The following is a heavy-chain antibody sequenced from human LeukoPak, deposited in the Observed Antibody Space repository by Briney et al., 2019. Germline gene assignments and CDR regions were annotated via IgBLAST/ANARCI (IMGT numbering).Heavy chain of an antibody. D-gene: IGHD3-9*01. CDR2: INHSGST. V-gene: IGHV4-34*01. CDR1: GGSFSGYY. CDR3: ARIPDYDILTGPDY. Sequence: SETLSLTCAVYGGSFSGYYWSWIRQPPGKGLEWIGEINHSGSTNYNPSLKSRVTISVDTSKNQFSLKLSSVTAAGTAVYYCARIPDYDILTGPDYWGQGTLVTVSS. J-gene: IGHJ4*02.